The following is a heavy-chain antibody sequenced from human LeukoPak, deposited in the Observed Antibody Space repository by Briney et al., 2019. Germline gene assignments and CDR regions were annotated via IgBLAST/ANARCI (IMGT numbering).Heavy chain of an antibody. J-gene: IGHJ6*02. CDR1: GGSISSGGYS. D-gene: IGHD3-3*01. V-gene: IGHV4-30-2*01. Sequence: SETLSLTCAVSGGSISSGGYSWSWIRQPPGKGLEWIGYIYHSGSTNYNPSLKSRVTMSVDTSKNQFSLKLSSVTAADTAVYYCAREAHYDFWSGSSHGGVDVWGQGTTVTVSS. CDR2: IYHSGST. CDR3: AREAHYDFWSGSSHGGVDV.